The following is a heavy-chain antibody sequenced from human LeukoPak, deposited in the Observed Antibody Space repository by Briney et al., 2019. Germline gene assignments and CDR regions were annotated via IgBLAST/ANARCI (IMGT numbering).Heavy chain of an antibody. Sequence: GRSLRLSCAASGFTVSSNYMSWVRQAPGKGLEWVSVIYSGGRTYYADSVKGRFTISRDNSKNTLYLQMNSLRAEDTAVYYCARGPPPPCDPPRTGSCYYFDYWGQGTLVTVSS. V-gene: IGHV3-66*01. CDR2: IYSGGRT. CDR3: ARGPPPPCDPPRTGSCYYFDY. CDR1: GFTVSSNY. J-gene: IGHJ4*02. D-gene: IGHD2-15*01.